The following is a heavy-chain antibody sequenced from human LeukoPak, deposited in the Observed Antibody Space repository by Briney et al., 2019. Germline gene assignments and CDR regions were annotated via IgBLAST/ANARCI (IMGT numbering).Heavy chain of an antibody. CDR1: GGSISSGDYY. CDR2: IYYSGST. V-gene: IGHV4-30-4*01. CDR3: APYYYGSGSYNYFDY. Sequence: SETLSLTCTVSGGSISSGDYYWSWIRQPPGKGLEWIGYIYYSGSTYYNPSLKSRVTISVDTSKNQFSLKLSSVTAADTAVYYCAPYYYGSGSYNYFDYWGQGILVTVSS. J-gene: IGHJ4*02. D-gene: IGHD3-10*01.